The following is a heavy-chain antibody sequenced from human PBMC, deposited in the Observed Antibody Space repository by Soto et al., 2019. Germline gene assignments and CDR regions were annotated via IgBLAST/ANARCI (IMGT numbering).Heavy chain of an antibody. J-gene: IGHJ5*02. D-gene: IGHD2-21*02. CDR3: ARGPIVVVTAIPRSWFDP. V-gene: IGHV1-46*01. CDR1: GYTFTSYY. CDR2: INPSGGST. Sequence: GASVKVSCKASGYTFTSYYMHWVRQAPGQGLEWMGIINPSGGSTSYAQKFQGRVTMTRDTSTSTVYMELSSLRSEDTAVYYCARGPIVVVTAIPRSWFDPWGQGTLVTVSS.